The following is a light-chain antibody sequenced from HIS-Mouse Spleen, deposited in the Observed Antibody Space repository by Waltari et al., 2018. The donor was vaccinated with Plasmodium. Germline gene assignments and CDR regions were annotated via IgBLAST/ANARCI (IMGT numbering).Light chain of an antibody. CDR2: GAS. CDR3: QQYNNWPIT. J-gene: IGKJ5*01. V-gene: IGKV3D-15*03. Sequence: EIVMTQSPATLSVSQGERATLPCRASQSVSSNVAWYQQKPGKAPRLLIYGASIRAPGIPARFSGSGSGTEFTLTISILQSEDFAVYYCQQYNNWPITFGQGTRLEIK. CDR1: QSVSSN.